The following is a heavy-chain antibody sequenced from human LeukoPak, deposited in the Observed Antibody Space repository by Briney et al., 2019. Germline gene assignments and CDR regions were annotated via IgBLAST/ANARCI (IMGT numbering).Heavy chain of an antibody. V-gene: IGHV1-24*01. CDR2: FDPEDGET. CDR1: GYTLTELS. D-gene: IGHD3-22*01. CDR3: ATHYYDSSGYYSPGSWFDP. J-gene: IGHJ5*02. Sequence: ASVKVSCKVSGYTLTELSMHWVRQAPGKGLEWMGGFDPEDGETIYAQKFQGRVTMTEDTSTDTAYMELSSLRSEDTAVYYCATHYYDSSGYYSPGSWFDPWGQGTLVTVSS.